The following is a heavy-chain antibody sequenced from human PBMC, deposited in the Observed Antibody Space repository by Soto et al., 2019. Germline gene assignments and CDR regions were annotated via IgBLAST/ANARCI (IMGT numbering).Heavy chain of an antibody. Sequence: GGSLRLSCAASGFTFSSYWMSWVRQAPGKGLEWVANIKQDGSEKYYVDSVKGRFTISRDNAKNSLYLQMSSLRAEDTAVYYCAREYCSSTSCYPFWFDPWGQGTLVTVSS. D-gene: IGHD2-2*01. J-gene: IGHJ5*02. CDR2: IKQDGSEK. CDR3: AREYCSSTSCYPFWFDP. CDR1: GFTFSSYW. V-gene: IGHV3-7*01.